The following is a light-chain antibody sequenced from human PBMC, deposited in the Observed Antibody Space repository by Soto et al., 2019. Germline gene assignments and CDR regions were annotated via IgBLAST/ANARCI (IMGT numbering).Light chain of an antibody. CDR1: QSVSSSY. CDR2: GAS. Sequence: EIVLTQSPGTLSLSPGERATLSCRASQSVSSSYLAWYQQKPGQAPRLLIYGASSRATGIPYRFSGSGSGTVFTLTIMRRETEDFAVYYCKQYGSSPLSSGGGTKVEMK. J-gene: IGKJ4*01. CDR3: KQYGSSPLS. V-gene: IGKV3-20*01.